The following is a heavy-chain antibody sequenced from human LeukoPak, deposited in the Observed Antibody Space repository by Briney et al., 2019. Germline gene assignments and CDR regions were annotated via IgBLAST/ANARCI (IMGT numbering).Heavy chain of an antibody. CDR2: INTDGSST. D-gene: IGHD4-17*01. V-gene: IGHV3-74*01. CDR1: GFTFSSYW. J-gene: IGHJ4*02. Sequence: GGSLRLSCAASGFTFSSYWMHWVRQAPGKGLVWVSRINTDGSSTSYADSVKGRFTISRDSAMNTLYLQMNSLRAADTAVYYCARGAYGDYHFDYWGQGTLVTVSS. CDR3: ARGAYGDYHFDY.